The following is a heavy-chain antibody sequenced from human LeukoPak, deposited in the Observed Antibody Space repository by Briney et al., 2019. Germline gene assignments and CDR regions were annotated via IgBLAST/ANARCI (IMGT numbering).Heavy chain of an antibody. V-gene: IGHV1-2*02. CDR1: GYTFTGYY. Sequence: ASVKVSCKASGYTFTGYYMYWVRQAPGQGLEWMGWTNPNSGGTNNEQKFQGRVTMTRDTSISTASMELSRLRSDDTDVYYCARDVITKTTLTTFDYWGQGTLVTVSS. J-gene: IGHJ4*02. CDR2: TNPNSGGT. D-gene: IGHD4-17*01. CDR3: ARDVITKTTLTTFDY.